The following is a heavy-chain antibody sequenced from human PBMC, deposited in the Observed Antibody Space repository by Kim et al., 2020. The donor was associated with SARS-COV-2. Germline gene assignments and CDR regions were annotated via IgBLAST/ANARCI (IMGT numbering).Heavy chain of an antibody. D-gene: IGHD1-26*01. CDR2: IDDSGYT. J-gene: IGHJ5*02. CDR1: GASFSGYY. CDR3: TRGLGTADNL. Sequence: SETLSLTFGVSGASFSGYYWGWIRQPPGKGLEWIGEIDDSGYTRYNPSLKSRVTISLDTSENQFSLKVHSVTAADTSVYYCTRGLGTADNLWGQGTLVTVSS. V-gene: IGHV4-34*01.